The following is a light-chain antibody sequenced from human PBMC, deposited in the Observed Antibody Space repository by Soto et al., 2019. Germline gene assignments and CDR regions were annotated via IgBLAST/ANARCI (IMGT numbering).Light chain of an antibody. Sequence: DLVMTQSPLSLPVTPGEPASISCRSSQSLLHSNGYNYLDWYLQKPGQSPQLLNYLGSNRASGVPDRFSGSGSGTDFTRKISRVEAEDVGVYYCMQALQTPLTFGGGTKVEIK. CDR3: MQALQTPLT. CDR2: LGS. J-gene: IGKJ4*01. CDR1: QSLLHSNGYNY. V-gene: IGKV2-28*01.